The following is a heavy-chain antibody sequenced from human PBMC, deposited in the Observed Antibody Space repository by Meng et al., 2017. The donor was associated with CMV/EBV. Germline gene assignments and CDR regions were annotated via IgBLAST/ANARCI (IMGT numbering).Heavy chain of an antibody. D-gene: IGHD4/OR15-4a*01. CDR2: IWYDGSNK. CDR1: GFTFSSYG. J-gene: IGHJ4*02. V-gene: IGHV3-33*06. CDR3: AKDLRVPEAEYYFDY. Sequence: GESLKISCAASGFTFSSYGMHWVRQAPGKGLEWVAVIWYDGSNKYYADSVKGRFTISRDNSKNTLYLQMNSLRAEDTAVYYWAKDLRVPEAEYYFDYWGQGTLVTVSS.